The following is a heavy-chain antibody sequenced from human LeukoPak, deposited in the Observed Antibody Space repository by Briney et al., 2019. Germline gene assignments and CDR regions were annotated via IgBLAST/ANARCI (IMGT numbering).Heavy chain of an antibody. CDR3: ARGPPGRWLRTIIFDY. CDR1: GFTFTNAW. V-gene: IGHV3-15*01. CDR2: INSKTDGGTT. J-gene: IGHJ4*02. Sequence: PGWSLRLTCAASGFTFTNAWMSWVRQAPGKGLEWIGRINSKTDGGTTDYAAPVKGRFTISRDNSKNTLYLQMNSLRAEDTAVYYCARGPPGRWLRTIIFDYWGQGTLVTVS. D-gene: IGHD5-12*01.